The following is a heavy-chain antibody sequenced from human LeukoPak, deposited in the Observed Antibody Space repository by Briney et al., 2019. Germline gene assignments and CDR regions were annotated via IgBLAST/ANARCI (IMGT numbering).Heavy chain of an antibody. CDR2: ISAYNGNT. D-gene: IGHD5-12*01. J-gene: IGHJ4*02. V-gene: IGHV1-18*01. Sequence: ASVKVSCKASGYTFTSYGISWVRQAPGQGLEWMGWISAYNGNTNYAQKLLGRVTMTTDTSTSTAYMELRSLRSDDTAVYYCAREAVLEDIVATGGNYFDYWGQGTLVTVSS. CDR1: GYTFTSYG. CDR3: AREAVLEDIVATGGNYFDY.